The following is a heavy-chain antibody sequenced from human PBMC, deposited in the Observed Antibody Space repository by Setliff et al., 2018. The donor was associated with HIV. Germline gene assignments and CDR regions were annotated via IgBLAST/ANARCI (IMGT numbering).Heavy chain of an antibody. CDR3: ATGKLAAGGAFVI. CDR1: GGSISSGNYY. CDR2: IYHSGST. J-gene: IGHJ3*02. V-gene: IGHV4-31*03. D-gene: IGHD6-13*01. Sequence: KPLETLSLTCTVSGGSISSGNYYWTWIRQHPGKGLEWIGYIYHSGSTYYNPSLKSRVTISVDTSKNQFSLELNSVTAADTAVFYCATGKLAAGGAFVIWGQGTMVTVSS.